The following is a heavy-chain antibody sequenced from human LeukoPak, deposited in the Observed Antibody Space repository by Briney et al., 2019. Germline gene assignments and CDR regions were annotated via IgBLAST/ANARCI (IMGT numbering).Heavy chain of an antibody. CDR3: ARGGSHSFDY. Sequence: GGSLRLSCAGSGFTFSNFWMTWVRQAPGRGLEWVANIKVDGSEKYYVDSVMGRFTISRDNAKNSLYLQMNGLRAEDTALYYCARGGSHSFDYWGQGTLVTVSS. CDR2: IKVDGSEK. J-gene: IGHJ4*02. D-gene: IGHD1-26*01. V-gene: IGHV3-7*01. CDR1: GFTFSNFW.